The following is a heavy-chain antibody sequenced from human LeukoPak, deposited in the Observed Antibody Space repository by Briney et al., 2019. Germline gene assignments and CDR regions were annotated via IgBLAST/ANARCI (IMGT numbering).Heavy chain of an antibody. D-gene: IGHD6-25*01. CDR2: IYPGDFDT. Sequence: GESLKISCETSGYSFTSYWIGWVRQMPGKGLEWMGIIYPGDFDTRYSPSFQGQVTISADKSISTAYMQWISLEASDTAMYYCARFQGGNNRCYFDIWGQGTLVIVSS. CDR1: GYSFTSYW. V-gene: IGHV5-51*01. CDR3: ARFQGGNNRCYFDI. J-gene: IGHJ3*02.